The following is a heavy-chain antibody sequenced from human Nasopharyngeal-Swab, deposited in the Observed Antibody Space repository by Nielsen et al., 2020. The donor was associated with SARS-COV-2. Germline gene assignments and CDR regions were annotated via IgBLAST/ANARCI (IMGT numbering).Heavy chain of an antibody. CDR2: ISSSSSYI. J-gene: IGHJ4*02. CDR3: AKDRPYYGSGSAV. Sequence: GESLKISCAASGFTFSSYSMNWVRQAPGKGLEWVSSISSSSSYIYYADSVKGRFTISRDNSKNTLYLQMNSLRAEDTAVYYCAKDRPYYGSGSAVWGQGTLVTVSS. D-gene: IGHD3-10*01. CDR1: GFTFSSYS. V-gene: IGHV3-21*04.